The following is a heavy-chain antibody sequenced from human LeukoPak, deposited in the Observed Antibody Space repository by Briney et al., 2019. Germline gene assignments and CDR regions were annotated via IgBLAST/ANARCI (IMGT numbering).Heavy chain of an antibody. Sequence: GGSLRLSCAASGFTFDDYTMHWVRQAPGKGLEWVSLISWDGGSTYYADSVKGRFTISRDNAKNSLYLQMNSLRAEDTAVYYCARVGYDYVWGSSRYYYYYYMDVWGKGTTVTISS. CDR3: ARVGYDYVWGSSRYYYYYYMDV. J-gene: IGHJ6*03. CDR2: ISWDGGST. CDR1: GFTFDDYT. V-gene: IGHV3-43*01. D-gene: IGHD3-16*01.